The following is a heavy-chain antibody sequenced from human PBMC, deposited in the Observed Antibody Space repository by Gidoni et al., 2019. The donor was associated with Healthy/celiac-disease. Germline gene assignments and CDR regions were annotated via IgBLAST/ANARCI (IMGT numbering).Heavy chain of an antibody. D-gene: IGHD3-22*01. Sequence: EVQLVESGGGLVQPGRSLRLSCAASGFNFDDYAMHWVRQAPGKGLDWVSGISWNSGSIGYADSVKGRFTISRDNAKNSLYLQMNSLRAEDTALYYCAKDANYYDSSGYDYWGQGTLVTVSS. V-gene: IGHV3-9*01. CDR1: GFNFDDYA. CDR2: ISWNSGSI. CDR3: AKDANYYDSSGYDY. J-gene: IGHJ4*02.